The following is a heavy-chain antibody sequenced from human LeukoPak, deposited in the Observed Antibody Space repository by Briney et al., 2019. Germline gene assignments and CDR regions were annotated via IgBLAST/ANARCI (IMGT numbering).Heavy chain of an antibody. Sequence: PGGSLRLSCAASGFTFSSYAMGWVPQAPGKGLEWVSAFCGSGGSTYYADSVKGRFTISRDNSKNTLYLQMNSLRAEDTAVYYCAKKKSGYEFDAFDIWGQGTMVTVSS. CDR1: GFTFSSYA. J-gene: IGHJ3*02. CDR2: FCGSGGST. D-gene: IGHD5-12*01. V-gene: IGHV3-23*01. CDR3: AKKKSGYEFDAFDI.